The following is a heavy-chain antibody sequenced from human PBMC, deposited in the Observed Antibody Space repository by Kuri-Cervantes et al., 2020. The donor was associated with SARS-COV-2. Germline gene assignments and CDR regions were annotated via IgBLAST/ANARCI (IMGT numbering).Heavy chain of an antibody. CDR3: ARDRLAAAGTTEHRH. D-gene: IGHD6-13*01. Sequence: ASVKVSCKASGYTFTSYGISWVRQAPGQGLEWMGWISAYNGNTNYAQKLQGRVTMTTDTSTSTAYMELRSLRSDDTAVYYCARDRLAAAGTTEHRHWGQGTLVTVSS. CDR2: ISAYNGNT. CDR1: GYTFTSYG. J-gene: IGHJ1*01. V-gene: IGHV1-18*01.